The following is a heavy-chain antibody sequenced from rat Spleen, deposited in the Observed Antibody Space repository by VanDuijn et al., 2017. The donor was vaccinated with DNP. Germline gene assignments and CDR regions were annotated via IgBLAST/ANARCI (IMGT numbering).Heavy chain of an antibody. CDR3: TTDFERGY. J-gene: IGHJ2*01. CDR1: GFSFRNYY. V-gene: IGHV5-27*01. D-gene: IGHD1-11*01. CDR2: VSHSDGIT. Sequence: EVQLVESGGGLVQPGRSLKLSCTASGFSFRNYYMAWVRQAPKKGLEWVAIVSHSDGITYYPDSVKGRFTISRDNAKSILYLQMDSLRSEDTATFYCTTDFERGYWGQGVMVTVSS.